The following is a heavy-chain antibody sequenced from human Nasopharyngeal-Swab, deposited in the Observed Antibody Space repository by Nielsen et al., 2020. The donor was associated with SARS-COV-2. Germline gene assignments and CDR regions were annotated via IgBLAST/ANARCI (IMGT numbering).Heavy chain of an antibody. CDR3: ARERGGGYGDY. D-gene: IGHD5-12*01. V-gene: IGHV3-48*04. Sequence: ETLSLTCATSGFTFSPYTMTWVRQAPGKGLQWISYITSGNSVQYADSVRGRFTISRDNAKNSLYLQMNSLTAEDTAVYYCARERGGGYGDYWGQGALVIVSS. CDR1: GFTFSPYT. J-gene: IGHJ4*02. CDR2: ITSGNSV.